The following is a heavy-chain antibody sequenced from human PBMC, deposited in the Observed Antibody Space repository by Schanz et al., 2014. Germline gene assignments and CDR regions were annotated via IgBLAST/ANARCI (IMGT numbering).Heavy chain of an antibody. Sequence: EVQLAESGGGLVQPGGSLRLSCTASGFTFSSYSMNWVRQAPGKGLEWVSYVSRSTPDIYYADSVKGRFTMSRDNAKNSVFLQMNSLRAEDADVYYCVGDGFFAFDYWGQGTLVTVSS. D-gene: IGHD3-10*01. CDR3: VGDGFFAFDY. CDR1: GFTFSSYS. CDR2: VSRSTPDI. V-gene: IGHV3-48*01. J-gene: IGHJ4*02.